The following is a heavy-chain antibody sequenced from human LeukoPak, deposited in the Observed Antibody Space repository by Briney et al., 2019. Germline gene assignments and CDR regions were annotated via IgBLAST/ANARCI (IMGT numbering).Heavy chain of an antibody. J-gene: IGHJ5*02. Sequence: SETLSLTCTVSGGSISSYYWSWIRQPPGKGLEWIGYIYYSGSTYYNPSLKSRVTISVDTSKNQFSLKLSSVTAADTAVYYCARVRFLEWLVSSFDPWGQGTLVTVSS. CDR1: GGSISSYY. V-gene: IGHV4-59*12. D-gene: IGHD3-3*01. CDR3: ARVRFLEWLVSSFDP. CDR2: IYYSGST.